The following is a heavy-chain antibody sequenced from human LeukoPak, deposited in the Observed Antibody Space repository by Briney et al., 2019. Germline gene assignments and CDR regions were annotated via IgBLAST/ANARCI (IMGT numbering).Heavy chain of an antibody. CDR1: GGSISSYY. Sequence: PSETLSLTCTVSGGSISSYYWSWIRQPAGKGLEWIGRIYTSGSTNYNPSLKSRVTMSVDTSKNQFSLKLSSVTAADTAVYYCARDIIPDFDWSRAFDIWGQGTMVTVSS. CDR3: ARDIIPDFDWSRAFDI. J-gene: IGHJ3*02. CDR2: IYTSGST. D-gene: IGHD3-9*01. V-gene: IGHV4-4*07.